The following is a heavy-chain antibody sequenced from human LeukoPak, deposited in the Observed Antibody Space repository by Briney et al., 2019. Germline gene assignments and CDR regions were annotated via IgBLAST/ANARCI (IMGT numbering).Heavy chain of an antibody. J-gene: IGHJ4*02. Sequence: GGSLRLSCAVSGFTVSGNYMSWVRQAPGKGLEWVSLIYSGDTTLYADSVKGRFTISRDNSKNTLYLQMNSLRAEDTAVYYCAREELWWGQGTLVTVSS. CDR2: IYSGDTT. CDR3: AREELW. CDR1: GFTVSGNY. V-gene: IGHV3-53*01. D-gene: IGHD2-21*01.